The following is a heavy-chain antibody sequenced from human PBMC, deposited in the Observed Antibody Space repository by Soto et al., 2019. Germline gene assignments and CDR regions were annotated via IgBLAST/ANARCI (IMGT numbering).Heavy chain of an antibody. J-gene: IGHJ4*02. CDR1: GFTFSNYI. Sequence: PGGSLRLSCSASGFTFSNYIMYWVRQTPEKGLEYVSAITSNGGSTYYADSVKGRFTISRDNSKNTLYLKMSSLRAEDTAVYYCAKNPGYYYDSTGYHFDYWGQGTLVTVSS. V-gene: IGHV3-64D*06. D-gene: IGHD3-22*01. CDR3: AKNPGYYYDSTGYHFDY. CDR2: ITSNGGST.